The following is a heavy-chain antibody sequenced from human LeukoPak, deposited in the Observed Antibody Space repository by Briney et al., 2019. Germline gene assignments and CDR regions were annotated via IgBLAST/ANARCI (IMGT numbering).Heavy chain of an antibody. CDR1: GYTFTSYG. CDR2: ISAYNGNT. V-gene: IGHV1-18*01. Sequence: ASVTVSFKASGYTFTSYGISWVRQAPGQGLEWMGWISAYNGNTNYAQKLQGRVTMTTDTSTSTAYMELRSLRSDDTAVYYCARTKYYYDSSGYYTEYFQHWGQGTLVTVSS. J-gene: IGHJ1*01. D-gene: IGHD3-22*01. CDR3: ARTKYYYDSSGYYTEYFQH.